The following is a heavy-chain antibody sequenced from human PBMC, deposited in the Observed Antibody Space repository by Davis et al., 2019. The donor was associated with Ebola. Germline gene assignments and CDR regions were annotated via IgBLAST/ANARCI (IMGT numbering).Heavy chain of an antibody. CDR2: ISSSSSYI. D-gene: IGHD3-10*01. Sequence: GGSLRLSCAASGFTFSDYYMSWIRQAPGKGLEWVSSISSSSSYIYYADSVKGRFTISRDNAKNSLYLQMNSLRAEDTAVYYCARDALYYYGSGREFAFDIWGQGTMVTVSS. V-gene: IGHV3-11*06. CDR3: ARDALYYYGSGREFAFDI. J-gene: IGHJ3*02. CDR1: GFTFSDYY.